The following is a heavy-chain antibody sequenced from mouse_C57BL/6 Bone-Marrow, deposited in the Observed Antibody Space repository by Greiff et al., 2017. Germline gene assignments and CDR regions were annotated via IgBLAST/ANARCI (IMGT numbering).Heavy chain of an antibody. J-gene: IGHJ2*01. CDR3: TRGYGYVFDY. Sequence: VKLQESGPGLVAPSQSLSITCTVSGFSLTSYGVHWVRQPPGKGLEWLVVIWSDGSTTYNSALKSRLSICKDNSKSQVFLKMNRLQTDATAMYCGTRGYGYVFDYWGQGTTLTGSS. CDR2: IWSDGST. CDR1: GFSLTSYG. V-gene: IGHV2-6*02. D-gene: IGHD1-2*01.